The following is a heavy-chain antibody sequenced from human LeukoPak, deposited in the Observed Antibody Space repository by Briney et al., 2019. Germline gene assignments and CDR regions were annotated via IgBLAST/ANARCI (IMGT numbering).Heavy chain of an antibody. V-gene: IGHV1-2*02. D-gene: IGHD6-6*01. Sequence: ASVKVSCKASGYTFTGYYMHWVRQAPGQGLEWMGWINHNSGGTNYAQKFQGRVTMTRDTSISTAYMELSRLRSDDTAVYYCASAFEYSSSSPDYWGQGTLVTVSS. CDR3: ASAFEYSSSSPDY. CDR1: GYTFTGYY. CDR2: INHNSGGT. J-gene: IGHJ4*02.